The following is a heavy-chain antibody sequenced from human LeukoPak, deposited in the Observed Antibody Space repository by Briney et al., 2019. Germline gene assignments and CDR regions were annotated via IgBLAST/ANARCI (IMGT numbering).Heavy chain of an antibody. CDR2: INPNSGET. CDR3: GTLLSNAAFDY. D-gene: IGHD6-25*01. Sequence: ASVKVSCKASGYTSTGYYTHWVRQAPGQGLEWMGWINPNSGETKYAQKFQGRVTMTRDTSISTAYMELSRLRSDETAVYYCGTLLSNAAFDYWGQGTLVTVSS. J-gene: IGHJ4*02. V-gene: IGHV1-2*02. CDR1: GYTSTGYY.